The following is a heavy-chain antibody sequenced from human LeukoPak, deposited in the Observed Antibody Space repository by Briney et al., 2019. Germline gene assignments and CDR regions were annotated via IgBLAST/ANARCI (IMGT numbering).Heavy chain of an antibody. V-gene: IGHV3-30*04. D-gene: IGHD6-19*01. J-gene: IGHJ5*02. CDR3: ARAESQYSGWYSVGVGGGWFDP. CDR1: GFTFSSYA. Sequence: PGRSLRLSCAASGFTFSSYAMHWVRQAPGKGLEWVAVISYDGSNKYYADSVKGRFTISRDNSKNSLYLQMNSLRTEDTALYYCARAESQYSGWYSVGVGGGWFDPWGQGTLVTVSS. CDR2: ISYDGSNK.